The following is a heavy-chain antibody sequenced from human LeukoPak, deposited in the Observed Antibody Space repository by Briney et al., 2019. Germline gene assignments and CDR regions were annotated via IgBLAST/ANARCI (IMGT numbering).Heavy chain of an antibody. CDR2: IWYDGSNK. CDR1: GFTFSSYG. Sequence: GGSLRLSCAASGFTFSSYGMHWVRQAPGKGLEWVAVIWYDGSNKYYADSVKGRFTISRDNSKNTLYLQMNSLRAEDTAVYYCARDSGEVTTMTSAPDYWGQGTLVTVSS. V-gene: IGHV3-33*08. CDR3: ARDSGEVTTMTSAPDY. D-gene: IGHD4-17*01. J-gene: IGHJ4*02.